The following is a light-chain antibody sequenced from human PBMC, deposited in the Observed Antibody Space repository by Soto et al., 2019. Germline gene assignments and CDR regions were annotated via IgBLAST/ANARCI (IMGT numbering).Light chain of an antibody. V-gene: IGKV3-20*01. CDR3: QQYDSSPFT. CDR2: GAS. J-gene: IGKJ3*01. Sequence: EIVLTQSPGTLSLSPGERATLSCRASQSVSSSYLAWYQQKPGQAPRLLIYGASSRATGIPDTFSGSGSGADFAITISRLEPEDFAVYYCQQYDSSPFTFGPGTKVDIK. CDR1: QSVSSSY.